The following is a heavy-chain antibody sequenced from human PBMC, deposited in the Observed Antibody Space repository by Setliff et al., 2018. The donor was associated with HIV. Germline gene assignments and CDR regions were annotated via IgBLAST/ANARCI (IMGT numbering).Heavy chain of an antibody. CDR2: VSNGGDT. J-gene: IGHJ4*02. D-gene: IGHD3-3*01. V-gene: IGHV4-59*13. CDR3: ARATYTTLFGVLMGGGLQY. Sequence: PSETLSLTCAVSGGSTNNYYLTWIRQPPGKGLEWIGSVSNGGDTNYNPSLKSRVSLSLDTSKTQFSLKLTSVTAADTAVYYCARATYTTLFGVLMGGGLQYWGPGTLGTSPQ. CDR1: GGSTNNYY.